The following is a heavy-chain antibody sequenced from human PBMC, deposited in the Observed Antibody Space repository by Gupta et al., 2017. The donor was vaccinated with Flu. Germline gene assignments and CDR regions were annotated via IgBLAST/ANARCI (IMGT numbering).Heavy chain of an antibody. V-gene: IGHV3-21*01. D-gene: IGHD3-22*01. J-gene: IGHJ4*02. CDR1: GSTFSLDS. Sequence: EVQLVASGGGLVKPGGSLRLSCAASGSTFSLDSMIWVRQAPGRGLEWVSSISSSSSYIYYADSVKGRFTISRDNAKNSLYLQMNSLRAEDTAVYYCARDQDDSSGYYYGQGEGFDYWGQGTLVTVSS. CDR3: ARDQDDSSGYYYGQGEGFDY. CDR2: ISSSSSYI.